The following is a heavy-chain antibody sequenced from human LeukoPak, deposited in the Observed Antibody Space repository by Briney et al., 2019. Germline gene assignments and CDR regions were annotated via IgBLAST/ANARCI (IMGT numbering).Heavy chain of an antibody. D-gene: IGHD3/OR15-3a*01. CDR3: ARGPRADFWTGYYNWFGP. CDR2: IFYSGST. J-gene: IGHJ5*02. V-gene: IGHV4-59*01. CDR1: GGSISRYS. Sequence: PSETLSLTCTVSGGSISRYSWSWIRQPPGKGLECSGDIFYSGSTNYNPSLKSRVSISVDTSKNQFSLKLNSLTAADTAVYYCARGPRADFWTGYYNWFGPWGQGTRVTVSS.